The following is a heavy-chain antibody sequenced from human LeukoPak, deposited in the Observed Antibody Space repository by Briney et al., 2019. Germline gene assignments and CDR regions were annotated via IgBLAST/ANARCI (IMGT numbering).Heavy chain of an antibody. CDR2: MYSGGSI. D-gene: IGHD5-24*01. CDR3: ASSLLATMGPLFY. J-gene: IGHJ4*02. V-gene: IGHV3-53*01. Sequence: GGSLRLSCAASGFAVSDHYMNWVRQAPGKGLEWVSVMYSGGSIYYADSVKGRFPISRDNSKNSLYLQMDSLRTDDTALYYCASSLLATMGPLFYWGLGALVTVSS. CDR1: GFAVSDHY.